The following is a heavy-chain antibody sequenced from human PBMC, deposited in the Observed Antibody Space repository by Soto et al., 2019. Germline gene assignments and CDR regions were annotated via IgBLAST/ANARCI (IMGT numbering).Heavy chain of an antibody. D-gene: IGHD6-13*01. CDR1: GYSFTSYW. V-gene: IGHV5-51*01. Sequence: PGESLKISCKGSGYSFTSYWIGWVRQMPGKGLEWMGIIYPGDSDTRYSPSFQGQVTISTDKSISTAYLKWSSLKASDTAMYCCARLTAAAGPDYWGQGTLVTVSS. CDR3: ARLTAAAGPDY. CDR2: IYPGDSDT. J-gene: IGHJ4*02.